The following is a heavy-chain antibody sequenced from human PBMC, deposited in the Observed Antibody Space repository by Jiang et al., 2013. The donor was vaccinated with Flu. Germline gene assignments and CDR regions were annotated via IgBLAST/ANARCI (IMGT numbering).Heavy chain of an antibody. Sequence: QLLESGGGLVQPGGSLRLSCAASGFTFSSYAMSWVRQAPGKGLEWVSAISGSGGSTYYADSVKGRFTISRDNSKNTLYLQMNSLRAEDTAVYYCAKDHLFVVPAATPFDYWGQGTLVTVSS. CDR2: ISGSGGST. CDR3: AKDHLFVVPAATPFDY. J-gene: IGHJ4*02. D-gene: IGHD2-2*01. V-gene: IGHV3-23*01. CDR1: GFTFSSYA.